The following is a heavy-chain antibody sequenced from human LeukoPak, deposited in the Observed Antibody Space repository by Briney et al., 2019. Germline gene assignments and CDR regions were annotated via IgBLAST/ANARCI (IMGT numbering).Heavy chain of an antibody. Sequence: GGSLRLSCSASGFTFSSYAMSWVRQAPGKGLEWVSATSGSGDGTFYADSVKGRFTISRDNSKNTLYLQMNSLRAEDTAIYYCAKLRDFFDSSGQFDYWGQGTLVTVSS. V-gene: IGHV3-23*01. CDR2: TSGSGDGT. CDR3: AKLRDFFDSSGQFDY. J-gene: IGHJ4*02. D-gene: IGHD3-22*01. CDR1: GFTFSSYA.